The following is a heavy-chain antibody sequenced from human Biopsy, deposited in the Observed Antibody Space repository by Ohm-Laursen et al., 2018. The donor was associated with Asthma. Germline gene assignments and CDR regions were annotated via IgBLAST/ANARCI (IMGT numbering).Heavy chain of an antibody. CDR3: ASDFPKDYVRYNFQF. V-gene: IGHV1-24*01. Sequence: SSVKVSCKVSGYSLTDLSMHSVRQAPGQGLEWMGGHDHEEGGTVNARRFQGRVTMTEDTSTDTAYMELSSLSSDDTAVYYCASDFPKDYVRYNFQFWGQGTLVTVSS. CDR1: GYSLTDLS. CDR2: HDHEEGGT. D-gene: IGHD4-17*01. J-gene: IGHJ4*02.